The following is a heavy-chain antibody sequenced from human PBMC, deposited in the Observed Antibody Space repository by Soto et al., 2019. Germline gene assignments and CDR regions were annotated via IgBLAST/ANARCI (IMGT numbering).Heavy chain of an antibody. J-gene: IGHJ4*02. D-gene: IGHD5-12*01. CDR2: INPSGGST. V-gene: IGHV1-46*01. CDR1: GYTFTSYY. CDR3: ARALGSGYDYTLFDY. Sequence: ASVKVSCKASGYTFTSYYMHWVRQAPGQGLEWMGIINPSGGSTSYAQKFQGRVTMTRDTSTSTVYMELSSLRSEDTAVYYCARALGSGYDYTLFDYWGQGTLVTVSS.